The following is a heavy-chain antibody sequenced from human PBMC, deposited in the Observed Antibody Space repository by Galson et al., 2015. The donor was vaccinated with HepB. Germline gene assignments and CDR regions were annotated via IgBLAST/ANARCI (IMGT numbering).Heavy chain of an antibody. V-gene: IGHV1-18*01. CDR3: ARGRIAAAGTAPTGY. CDR1: GYTFTSYG. Sequence: SVKVSCKASGYTFTSYGISWVRQAPGQGLEWMGWISAYNGNTNYAQKLQGRVTMTRDTSISTAYMELSRLRSDDTAVYYCARGRIAAAGTAPTGYWGQGTLVTVSS. J-gene: IGHJ4*02. D-gene: IGHD6-13*01. CDR2: ISAYNGNT.